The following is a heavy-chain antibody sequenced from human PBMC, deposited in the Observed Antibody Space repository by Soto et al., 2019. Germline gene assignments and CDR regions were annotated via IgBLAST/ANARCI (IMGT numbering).Heavy chain of an antibody. V-gene: IGHV4-59*08. CDR3: ARLGGYYHSLDT. J-gene: IGHJ5*02. D-gene: IGHD3-22*01. CDR2: VYYTGTT. CDR1: GGSIINYY. Sequence: TSETLSLTCTVSGGSIINYYWTWIRQPPGMGLEWIGYVYYTGTTSYNPSLKSRVTISIDGSKNQISLKLSSVTAGDTAFYYCARLGGYYHSLDTWGQGTLVTVSS.